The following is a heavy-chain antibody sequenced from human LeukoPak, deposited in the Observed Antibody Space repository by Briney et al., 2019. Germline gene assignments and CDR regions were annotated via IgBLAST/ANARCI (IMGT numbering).Heavy chain of an antibody. Sequence: SETLSLTCAVYGGSFSGYYWSWIRQPPGKGLEWIGEINHSGSTNYNPSLKSRVTISVDTSKNQFFLKLSSVTAADTAVYYCARGRGVLLWFGELLTSSAFDYWGQGTLVTVSS. CDR2: INHSGST. D-gene: IGHD3-10*01. V-gene: IGHV4-34*01. J-gene: IGHJ4*02. CDR3: ARGRGVLLWFGELLTSSAFDY. CDR1: GGSFSGYY.